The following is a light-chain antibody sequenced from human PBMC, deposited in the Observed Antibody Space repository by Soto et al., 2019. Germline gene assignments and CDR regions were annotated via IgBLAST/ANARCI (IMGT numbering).Light chain of an antibody. CDR1: QTIRSS. CDR3: QQYKTGPPT. Sequence: EILLTQSPATLSVSPGETATLSCRASQTIRSSLAWYQQKPGQAPRLLIYGASTRATDIPARFGGSGSGTEFTLTISSLQSEDSAIYYCQQYKTGPPTVRQGPKV. J-gene: IGKJ1*01. CDR2: GAS. V-gene: IGKV3-15*01.